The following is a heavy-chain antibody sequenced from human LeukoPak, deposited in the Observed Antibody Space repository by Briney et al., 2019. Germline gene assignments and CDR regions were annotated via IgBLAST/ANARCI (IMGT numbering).Heavy chain of an antibody. J-gene: IGHJ4*02. V-gene: IGHV3-23*01. CDR3: ASGKLWFGELSSFDY. CDR1: GFTFSSYA. Sequence: PGGSLRLSCAASGFTFSSYAMSWVRQAPGKGLEWVSAISGSGGSTYYADSVKGRFTISRDNSKNTLYLQMNSLRAEDTAVYYCASGKLWFGELSSFDYWGQGTLVTVSS. D-gene: IGHD3-10*01. CDR2: ISGSGGST.